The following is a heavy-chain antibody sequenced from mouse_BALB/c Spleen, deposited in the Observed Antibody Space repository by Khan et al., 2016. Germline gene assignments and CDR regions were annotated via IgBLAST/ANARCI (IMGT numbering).Heavy chain of an antibody. CDR1: GYTFTSYY. J-gene: IGHJ2*01. V-gene: IGHV1S81*02. Sequence: QVQLQQSGAELVKPGASVKLSCKASGYTFTSYYMYWVKQRPGQGLEWIGEINPSNGGTNFNETFKSKATLTVDKSSSTAYMQLSRLTSEDSAVYYCTLFDYWCQGTTLTVSS. CDR2: INPSNGGT. CDR3: TLFDY.